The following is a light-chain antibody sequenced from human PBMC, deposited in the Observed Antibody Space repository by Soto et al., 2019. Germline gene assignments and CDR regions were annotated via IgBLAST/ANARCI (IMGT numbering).Light chain of an antibody. Sequence: DIHMTQSPSTLSASVGDRVTITCRASQSIDRWLAWYQQRPGRAPKLLIYDVANLETGVPSRFSGSGSETAFTLTISSLQPDEFAIYYCQQYNSDPLTFGGGTKVDIK. CDR1: QSIDRW. V-gene: IGKV1-5*01. J-gene: IGKJ4*01. CDR2: DVA. CDR3: QQYNSDPLT.